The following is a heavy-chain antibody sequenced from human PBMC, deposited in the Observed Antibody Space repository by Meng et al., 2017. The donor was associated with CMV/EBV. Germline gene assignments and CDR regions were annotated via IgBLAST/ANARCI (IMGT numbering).Heavy chain of an antibody. CDR1: GFTFMSDT. V-gene: IGHV3-21*01. CDR3: ARDPSGYSYGFLDY. J-gene: IGHJ4*02. Sequence: SGFTFMSDTVHWVRQAPGKVVEWDPCNSSISRYIYYADSVKVGFTISRDNAKNSLYLQMNSLRAEDTAVYYCARDPSGYSYGFLDYWGQGTLVTVSS. CDR2: NSSISRYI. D-gene: IGHD5-18*01.